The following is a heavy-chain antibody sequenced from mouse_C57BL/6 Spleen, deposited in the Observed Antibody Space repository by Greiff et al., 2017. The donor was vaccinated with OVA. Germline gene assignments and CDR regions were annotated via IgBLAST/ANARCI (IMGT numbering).Heavy chain of an antibody. CDR2: ISSGGSYT. J-gene: IGHJ3*01. Sequence: DVQLVESGGDLVKPGGSLKLSCAASGFTFSSYGMSWVRQTPDKRLEWVATISSGGSYTYYPDSVKGRFTISRDNAKNTLYLQMSSPKSEDTAMYYCAREVAYWGQGTLVTVSA. CDR3: AREVAY. V-gene: IGHV5-6*01. D-gene: IGHD1-3*01. CDR1: GFTFSSYG.